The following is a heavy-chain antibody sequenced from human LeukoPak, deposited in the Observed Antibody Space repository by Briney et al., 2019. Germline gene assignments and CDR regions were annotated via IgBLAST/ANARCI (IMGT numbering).Heavy chain of an antibody. CDR3: VKGMTTVTD. CDR2: ISNSGRST. J-gene: IGHJ4*02. CDR1: GFTFSTYA. D-gene: IGHD4-17*01. V-gene: IGHV3-64D*06. Sequence: GGSLRLSCSASGFTFSTYAMHWVRQAPGKGLEFVSAISNSGRSTYHADSVKGRLTLSRDNSKNTLYLQMSSLRPEDTAVYYCVKGMTTVTDWGQGTLVTVSS.